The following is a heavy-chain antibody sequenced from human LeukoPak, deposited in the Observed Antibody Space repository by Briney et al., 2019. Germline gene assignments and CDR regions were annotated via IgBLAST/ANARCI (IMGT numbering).Heavy chain of an antibody. Sequence: PSETLSLTCTVSGGSISSGSYYWSWIRQPAGKGLEWIGSIYYSGSTYYNPSLKSRVTISVDTSKNQFSLKLSSVTAADTAVYYCARLQNQYYYDSSGYFYFDYWGQGTLVTVSS. CDR2: IYYSGST. V-gene: IGHV4-39*01. CDR3: ARLQNQYYYDSSGYFYFDY. CDR1: GGSISSGSYY. D-gene: IGHD3-22*01. J-gene: IGHJ4*02.